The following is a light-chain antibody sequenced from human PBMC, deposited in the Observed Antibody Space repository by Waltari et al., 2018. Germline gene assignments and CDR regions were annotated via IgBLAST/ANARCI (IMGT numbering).Light chain of an antibody. CDR3: QVWDSSSDHPTWV. CDR2: YDS. V-gene: IGLV3-21*04. CDR1: NIGSKS. Sequence: SYVLTQPPSVSVAQGKTARITCGGNNIGSKSVHWYQQTPGQAPVLVIYYDSDRPSGIPERFSGSNSGNTATLTISRVEAGDEADYYCQVWDSSSDHPTWVFGGGTKLTVL. J-gene: IGLJ3*02.